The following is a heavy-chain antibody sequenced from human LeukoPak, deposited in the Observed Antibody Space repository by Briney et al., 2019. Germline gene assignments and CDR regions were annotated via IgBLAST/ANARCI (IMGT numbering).Heavy chain of an antibody. Sequence: ASVKVSCKASGYTFTSYGISWVRRAPGQGLEWMGWTSAYNGNTNYAQKLQGRGTMTTDTSTSTAYMELRSLRSDDTAVYYCARGTDLGTPPDYFDYWGQGTLVTVSS. V-gene: IGHV1-18*01. D-gene: IGHD1-14*01. J-gene: IGHJ4*02. CDR2: TSAYNGNT. CDR3: ARGTDLGTPPDYFDY. CDR1: GYTFTSYG.